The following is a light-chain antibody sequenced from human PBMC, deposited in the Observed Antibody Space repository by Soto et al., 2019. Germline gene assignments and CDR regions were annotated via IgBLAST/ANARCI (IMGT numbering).Light chain of an antibody. CDR3: QQHESSLT. V-gene: IGKV3-20*01. CDR1: QSISSTC. Sequence: EIVLTQSPGTLSLSTGEGATLSCRASQSISSTCLAWYQHKPGQAPRVLIYGASRRAAGIPDRFSGSGSGTDFTLTISRLEPEDFAIYYCQQHESSLTFGQGTKVEVK. CDR2: GAS. J-gene: IGKJ1*01.